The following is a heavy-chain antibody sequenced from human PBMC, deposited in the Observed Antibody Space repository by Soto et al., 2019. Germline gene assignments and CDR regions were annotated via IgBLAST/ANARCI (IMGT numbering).Heavy chain of an antibody. Sequence: SVKVSCKASGGTFSSYAISWVRQAPGQGLEWMGGIIPIFGTANYAQKFQGRVTITADESTSTAYMELSSLRSEDTAVYYCARGGDIVVVVAAGYYYGRDVWGQGTTGSVS. D-gene: IGHD2-15*01. CDR3: ARGGDIVVVVAAGYYYGRDV. CDR2: IIPIFGTA. CDR1: GGTFSSYA. J-gene: IGHJ6*02. V-gene: IGHV1-69*13.